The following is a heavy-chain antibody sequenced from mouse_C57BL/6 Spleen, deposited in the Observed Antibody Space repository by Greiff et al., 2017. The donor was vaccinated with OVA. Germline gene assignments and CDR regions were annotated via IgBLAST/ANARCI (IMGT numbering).Heavy chain of an antibody. J-gene: IGHJ4*01. CDR3: ARVGYYYGSSPYAMDY. CDR1: GYTFTSYW. V-gene: IGHV1-53*01. D-gene: IGHD1-1*01. Sequence: QVQLQQPGTELVKPGASVKLSCKASGYTFTSYWMHWVKQRPGQGLEWIGNINPSNGGTNYNEKFKSKATLTVDKSSSTAYMQLSSLTSEDSAVYYCARVGYYYGSSPYAMDYWGQGTSVTVSS. CDR2: INPSNGGT.